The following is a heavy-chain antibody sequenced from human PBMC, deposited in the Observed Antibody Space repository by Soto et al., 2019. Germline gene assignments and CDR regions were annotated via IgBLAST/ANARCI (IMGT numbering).Heavy chain of an antibody. CDR2: ISGSGGTT. CDR1: GFTFSNYP. CDR3: AKFSGGGPLAPFEY. V-gene: IGHV3-23*01. J-gene: IGHJ4*02. Sequence: DVQVLQSGGGLEQPGGSLRLSCAASGFTFSNYPMSWVRQAPGKGLEWVSVISGSGGTTYYAESVKGRFTISRDNSKNTLYLQMNGLRAEDTAVYYCAKFSGGGPLAPFEYWGQGALVTVSS. D-gene: IGHD2-15*01.